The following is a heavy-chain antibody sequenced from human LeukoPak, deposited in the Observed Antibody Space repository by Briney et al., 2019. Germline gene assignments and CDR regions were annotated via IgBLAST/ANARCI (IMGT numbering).Heavy chain of an antibody. CDR1: GYTFTSYG. Sequence: GASVKVSCKASGYTFTSYGISWVRQAPGQGLEWMGWISAYNGNTNYAQKFQGRVTITTDESTSTAYMELSSLRSEDTAVYYCARIDQLPNPHDAFDIWGQGTMVTVSS. CDR3: ARIDQLPNPHDAFDI. CDR2: ISAYNGNT. V-gene: IGHV1-18*01. D-gene: IGHD2-2*01. J-gene: IGHJ3*02.